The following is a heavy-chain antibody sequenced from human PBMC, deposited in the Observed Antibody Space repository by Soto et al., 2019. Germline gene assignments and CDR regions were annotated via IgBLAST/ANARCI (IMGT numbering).Heavy chain of an antibody. CDR3: ARGGSTWKFDS. CDR2: IYYSGST. V-gene: IGHV4-4*02. CDR1: GGSISTTHW. D-gene: IGHD6-13*01. Sequence: VQLQESGPGLVRPSGTLSLTCAVSGGSISTTHWWSWVRQSPRKGLEWIGEIYYSGSTNYNPSLNSRVTISVDKSMTHFSLNLTSVTAADTAVYFCARGGSTWKFDSWGQGALVTVSS. J-gene: IGHJ4*02.